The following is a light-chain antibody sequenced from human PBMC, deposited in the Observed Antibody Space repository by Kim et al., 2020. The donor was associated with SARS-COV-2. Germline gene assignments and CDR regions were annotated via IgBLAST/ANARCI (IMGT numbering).Light chain of an antibody. Sequence: LSPGERATLSCRASQSVSSSYLAWYQQKPGQAPSLLIYGASSRATGIPDRFGGSGSGTDFTLTISRLEPEDFAVYYCHQYGSAPYTFGQGTKLEI. CDR2: GAS. V-gene: IGKV3-20*01. J-gene: IGKJ2*01. CDR1: QSVSSSY. CDR3: HQYGSAPYT.